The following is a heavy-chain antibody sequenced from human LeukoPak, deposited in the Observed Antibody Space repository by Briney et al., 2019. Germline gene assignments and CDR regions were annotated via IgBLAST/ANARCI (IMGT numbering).Heavy chain of an antibody. V-gene: IGHV5-10-1*01. Sequence: PGESLKISCKGSGYSFTSYWISWVRQMPGKGLEWMGRIDPSDSYTNYSPSFQGHVTISADMSISTAYLQWSSLKASDTAMYYCARHTGSWSEGDDYWGQGTLVTVSS. J-gene: IGHJ4*02. CDR1: GYSFTSYW. D-gene: IGHD6-13*01. CDR3: ARHTGSWSEGDDY. CDR2: IDPSDSYT.